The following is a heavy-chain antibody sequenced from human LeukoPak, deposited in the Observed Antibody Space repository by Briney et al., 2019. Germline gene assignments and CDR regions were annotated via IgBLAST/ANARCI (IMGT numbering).Heavy chain of an antibody. CDR1: GGSISSYY. CDR2: IYHRGST. J-gene: IGHJ4*02. CDR3: ARHLDYYGSGSYEY. Sequence: SETLSLTCTVSGGSISSYYWSWIRQPPGKGLEWIGYIYHRGSTNYNPSLKSRVTISVDTSKNQFSLKLSSVTAADTAVYYCARHLDYYGSGSYEYWGQGTLVTVSS. D-gene: IGHD3-10*01. V-gene: IGHV4-59*01.